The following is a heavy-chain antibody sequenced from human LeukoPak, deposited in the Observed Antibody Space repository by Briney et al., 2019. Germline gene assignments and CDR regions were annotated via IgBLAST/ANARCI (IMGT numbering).Heavy chain of an antibody. V-gene: IGHV1-69*13. CDR2: IIPIFGTA. CDR1: GGTFSSYA. Sequence: SMKVSCKASGGTFSSYAISWVRQAPGQGLEWMGGIIPIFGTANYAQKFQGGVTITADESTSTAYMELSSLRSEDTAVYYCARKLSSGPPREDWGQGTLVTVSS. D-gene: IGHD6-19*01. J-gene: IGHJ4*02. CDR3: ARKLSSGPPRED.